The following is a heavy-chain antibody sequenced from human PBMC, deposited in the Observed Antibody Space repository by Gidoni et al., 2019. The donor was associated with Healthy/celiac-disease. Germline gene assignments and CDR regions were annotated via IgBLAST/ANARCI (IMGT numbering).Heavy chain of an antibody. D-gene: IGHD3-10*01. CDR3: ARTWFFHSGRPYYFDY. CDR1: GDSINSGGDY. V-gene: IGHV4-31*03. CDR2: IYYSGST. Sequence: QVQLQESGPGLVKASQTLSLTCSVSGDSINSGGDYWSWIRQHPGKGLEWIGYIYYSGSTYYNPSLKSRVTISVDTSKNQFSLRLTSVTAADTAVYYCARTWFFHSGRPYYFDYWGQGIMVTVSS. J-gene: IGHJ4*02.